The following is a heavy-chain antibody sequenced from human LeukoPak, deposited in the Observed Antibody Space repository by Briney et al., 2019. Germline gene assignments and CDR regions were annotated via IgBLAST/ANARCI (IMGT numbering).Heavy chain of an antibody. CDR3: ARGKVVVAATSAFDI. V-gene: IGHV5-51*01. CDR2: IYPGDSDT. J-gene: IGHJ3*02. CDR1: GYSFTSYW. Sequence: GESLKISCKGSGYSFTSYWIGWVRQMPGKGLEWMGIIYPGDSDTRYSPSFQGQVTISADKSISTAYPQWSSLKASDTAMYYCARGKVVVAATSAFDIWGQGTMVTVSS. D-gene: IGHD2-15*01.